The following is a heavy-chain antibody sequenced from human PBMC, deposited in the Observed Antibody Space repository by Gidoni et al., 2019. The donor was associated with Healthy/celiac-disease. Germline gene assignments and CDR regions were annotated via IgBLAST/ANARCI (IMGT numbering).Heavy chain of an antibody. Sequence: QVQLQESGPGLVKPSQTLSLTCPVSGGSISRGSYYWSWIRQPAGKGLEWIGRIYTSGSTNYNPSLKSRVTISVDTSKNQFSLKLSSVTAADTAVYYCARDGMGGPGGGMDVWGKGTTVTVSS. CDR3: ARDGMGGPGGGMDV. D-gene: IGHD3-16*01. CDR2: IYTSGST. CDR1: GGSISRGSYY. V-gene: IGHV4-61*02. J-gene: IGHJ6*04.